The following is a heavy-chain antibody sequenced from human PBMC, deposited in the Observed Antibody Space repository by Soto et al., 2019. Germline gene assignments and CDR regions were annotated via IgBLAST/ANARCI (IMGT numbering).Heavy chain of an antibody. Sequence: PGGSLRLSCAASGFTFSSYSMNWVRQAPGKGLEWVSSISSSSNYINYADSVKGRFTISRDNAKNSLYLQMNSLRAEDTAVYYCAGGGPSQTIDYWGQGTLVTVSS. CDR1: GFTFSSYS. V-gene: IGHV3-21*01. CDR3: AGGGPSQTIDY. CDR2: ISSSSNYI. J-gene: IGHJ4*02.